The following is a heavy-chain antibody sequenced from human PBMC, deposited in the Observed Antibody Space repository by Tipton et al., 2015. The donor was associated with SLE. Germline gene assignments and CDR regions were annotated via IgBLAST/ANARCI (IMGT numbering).Heavy chain of an antibody. CDR1: GGSIGNYY. CDR3: ASGILTGNAAFDV. Sequence: TLSLTCTVSGGSIGNYYWNWIRQPPGKGLEWLGYIHYSGSTNYNPSLKSRVTISVDTSKNQFSLKLRSVTAADTAVYYCASGILTGNAAFDVWGQGTMVTVSP. CDR2: IHYSGST. V-gene: IGHV4-59*12. J-gene: IGHJ3*01. D-gene: IGHD3-9*01.